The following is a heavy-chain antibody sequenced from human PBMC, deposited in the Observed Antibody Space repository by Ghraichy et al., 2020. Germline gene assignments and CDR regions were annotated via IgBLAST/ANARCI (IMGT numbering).Heavy chain of an antibody. CDR2: IYNDGST. Sequence: GSLRLSCAASGFTVSSNHMNWVRQAPGTGLEWVSSIYNDGSTYYADSVKGRFTISRDNSKNTLYFQMDSLRAEDTAVYYCGRESPGYHGLDVWGQGTTVTVSS. J-gene: IGHJ6*02. CDR1: GFTVSSNH. D-gene: IGHD2-2*03. CDR3: GRESPGYHGLDV. V-gene: IGHV3-53*01.